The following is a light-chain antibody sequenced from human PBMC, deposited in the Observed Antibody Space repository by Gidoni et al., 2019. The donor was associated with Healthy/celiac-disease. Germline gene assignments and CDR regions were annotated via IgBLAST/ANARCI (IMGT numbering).Light chain of an antibody. V-gene: IGKV1-8*01. CDR2: AAS. J-gene: IGKJ3*01. CDR3: QQYYSSPFT. CDR1: QGISSY. Sequence: AIRMTQAPSSFSASTGDRGTITCRASQGISSYLAWYQQKPGKAPQLLLSAASTLQSGVPSRFSGSGSGTAFTLTICCLPSADFASYYCQQYYSSPFTFGPGTQVDIK.